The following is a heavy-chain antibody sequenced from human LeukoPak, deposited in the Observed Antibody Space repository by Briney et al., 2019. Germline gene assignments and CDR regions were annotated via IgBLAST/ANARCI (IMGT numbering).Heavy chain of an antibody. D-gene: IGHD5-18*01. J-gene: IGHJ4*02. CDR3: AKEGRKTGNTYGYEFDS. CDR1: GFIFSNCA. V-gene: IGHV3-23*01. Sequence: GGSLRLSCAASGFIFSNCAMTWVRQAPGKGLEWVSSISGGGASTNYADSVKGRFTISRDNSKNTVYLHMNNLRAEDTAVYYCAKEGRKTGNTYGYEFDSWGQGTLVTVSS. CDR2: ISGGGAST.